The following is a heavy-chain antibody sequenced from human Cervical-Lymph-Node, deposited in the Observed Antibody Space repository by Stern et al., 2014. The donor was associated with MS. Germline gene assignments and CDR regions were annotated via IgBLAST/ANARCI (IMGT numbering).Heavy chain of an antibody. CDR2: ISISGDYS. Sequence: EVQLVESGGGLVKPGGSLRLSCAASGFPFSSYAMTWVRQAPGQGLEWISSISISGDYSYYADSVKGLFTISRDNAKNSLHLQMNSLSAEDTAVYYCARASNTNSYYYHGMDVWGQGTTVTVSS. CDR1: GFPFSSYA. V-gene: IGHV3-21*01. D-gene: IGHD2-2*01. J-gene: IGHJ6*02. CDR3: ARASNTNSYYYHGMDV.